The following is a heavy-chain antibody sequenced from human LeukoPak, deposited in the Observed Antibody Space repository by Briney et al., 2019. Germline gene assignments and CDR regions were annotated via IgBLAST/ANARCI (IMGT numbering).Heavy chain of an antibody. CDR2: ISGGGDNT. CDR1: GFMFGSYA. D-gene: IGHD3-22*01. Sequence: GGSLRLSCAASGFMFGSYAMSWVRQAPGKGLEWVSAISGGGDNTYYADSVKGCFTISRDNSRNTLYLQMNSLRADDTAVYYCAQKPAYYYDSTGYALFDYWGQGTLVTVSS. J-gene: IGHJ4*02. CDR3: AQKPAYYYDSTGYALFDY. V-gene: IGHV3-23*01.